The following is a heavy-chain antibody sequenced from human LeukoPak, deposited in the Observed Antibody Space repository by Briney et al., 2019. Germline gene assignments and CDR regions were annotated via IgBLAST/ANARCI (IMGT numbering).Heavy chain of an antibody. Sequence: PGGSLRLSCAASGFSFSAYGMNWVRQAPGKGLEWVSAIGGSGATTYYADSVRGRFTISRDNSKNTMYLQMSSLRAEDTAVYYCAKFRLEESATGYWGQGTLVTVSS. CDR1: GFSFSAYG. CDR2: IGGSGATT. D-gene: IGHD2-15*01. CDR3: AKFRLEESATGY. V-gene: IGHV3-23*01. J-gene: IGHJ4*02.